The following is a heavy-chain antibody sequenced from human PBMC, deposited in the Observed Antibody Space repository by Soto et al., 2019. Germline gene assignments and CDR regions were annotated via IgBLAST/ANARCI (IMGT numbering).Heavy chain of an antibody. J-gene: IGHJ4*02. V-gene: IGHV4-59*08. Sequence: SETLSLTCTVSGASINNYYWTWIRQPPGKGLEWIAYIYYTGITNFNPSLKSRVTISMDTSKNQFSLKLRSVTAADTAVYFCATLRGVGVVSPYFDYWGQGLMVTVSS. CDR2: IYYTGIT. CDR3: ATLRGVGVVSPYFDY. D-gene: IGHD3-10*01. CDR1: GASINNYY.